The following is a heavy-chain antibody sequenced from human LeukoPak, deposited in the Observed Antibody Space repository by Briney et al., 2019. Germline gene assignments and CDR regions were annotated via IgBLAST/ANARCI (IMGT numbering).Heavy chain of an antibody. D-gene: IGHD3-16*01. J-gene: IGHJ4*02. V-gene: IGHV3-23*01. CDR3: AKVTGGDMITYGGLDY. CDR1: GFTFSSYA. CDR2: ITGNGIST. Sequence: GGSLRLSCAASGFTFSSYAMSWVRQAPGKGLEWVSAITGNGISTYYADSVKGRFTISRDNPKNTLYLQMHSLRAEDTAIYYCAKVTGGDMITYGGLDYWGQGTLVTVSS.